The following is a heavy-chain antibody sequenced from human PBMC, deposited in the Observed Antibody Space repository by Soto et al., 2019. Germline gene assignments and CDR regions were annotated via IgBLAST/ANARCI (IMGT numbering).Heavy chain of an antibody. CDR3: VVQQKLPWVNY. J-gene: IGHJ4*02. D-gene: IGHD6-13*01. CDR1: GYSFTNND. Sequence: ASVKVSCKASGYSFTNNDVSWVRQATGQGLEWMGWMNPGSGDTGYAQKFQGRVTMTRDISIATAYLQWSSLKASDTAMYYCVVQQKLPWVNYWGQGTLVTVSS. V-gene: IGHV1-8*01. CDR2: MNPGSGDT.